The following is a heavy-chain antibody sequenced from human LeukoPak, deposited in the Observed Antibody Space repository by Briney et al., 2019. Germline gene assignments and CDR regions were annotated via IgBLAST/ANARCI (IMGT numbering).Heavy chain of an antibody. D-gene: IGHD6-19*01. CDR2: ISSSSSYT. CDR1: GFTFSDYY. J-gene: IGHJ4*02. V-gene: IGHV3-11*06. CDR3: AGRSYSSGYYFDY. Sequence: GGSLRLSCAASGFTFSDYYMSWIRQAPGKGLEWVSYISSSSSYTNYADSVKGRFTISRDNAKNSLYLQMNSLRAEDTAVYYCAGRSYSSGYYFDYWGQGTLVTVSS.